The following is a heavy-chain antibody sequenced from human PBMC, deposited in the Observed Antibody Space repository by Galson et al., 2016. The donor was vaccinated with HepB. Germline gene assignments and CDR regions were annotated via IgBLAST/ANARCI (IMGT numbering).Heavy chain of an antibody. CDR1: GFILSTYW. CDR3: ARDDETYGDPDF. J-gene: IGHJ4*02. CDR2: IKQDGSEK. Sequence: SLRLSCAASGFILSTYWMSWVRQAPGKGLEWVANIKQDGSEKYYVDSVKGRFTISRDNANKSLFLQMNSLRVEDTAVYYCARDDETYGDPDFWGQGTLVTVSS. D-gene: IGHD4-17*01. V-gene: IGHV3-7*03.